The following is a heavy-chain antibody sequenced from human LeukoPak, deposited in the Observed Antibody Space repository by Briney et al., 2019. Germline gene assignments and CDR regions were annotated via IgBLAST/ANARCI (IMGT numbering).Heavy chain of an antibody. J-gene: IGHJ4*02. CDR1: GFTFSSYS. V-gene: IGHV3-48*01. D-gene: IGHD6-19*01. CDR2: ISSSSSTI. CDR3: ARESGYSSGWYEGGFDY. Sequence: GGSLRLSCAAPGFTFSSYSMNWVRQAPGKGLEWVSYISSSSSTIYYADSVKGRFTISRDNAKNSLYLQMNSLRAEDTAVYYCARESGYSSGWYEGGFDYWGQGTLVTVSS.